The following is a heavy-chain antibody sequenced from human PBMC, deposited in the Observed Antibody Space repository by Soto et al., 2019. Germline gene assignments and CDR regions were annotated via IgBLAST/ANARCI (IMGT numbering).Heavy chain of an antibody. CDR1: GYTLTSYA. Sequence: GASVKVSCKASGYTLTSYARHWVRQAPGQRLEWMGWINAGNGNTKYSQKFQGRVTITRDTSASTAYMELSSLRSEDTAVYYCARDQEQLVSNWFDPWGQGTLVTVSS. CDR3: ARDQEQLVSNWFDP. V-gene: IGHV1-3*01. CDR2: INAGNGNT. J-gene: IGHJ5*02. D-gene: IGHD6-13*01.